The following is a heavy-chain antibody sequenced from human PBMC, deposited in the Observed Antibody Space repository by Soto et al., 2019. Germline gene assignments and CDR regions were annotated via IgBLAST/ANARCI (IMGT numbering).Heavy chain of an antibody. D-gene: IGHD2-2*01. CDR3: ARPIRGYCSSTSCYVGLLDYGMDV. V-gene: IGHV3-33*01. Sequence: PGGSLRLSCAASGFTFSSYGMHWVRQAPGKGLEWVAVIWYDGSNKYYADSVKGRFTISRDNSKNTLYLQMNSLRAEDTAVYYCARPIRGYCSSTSCYVGLLDYGMDVWGQGTTVTVSS. J-gene: IGHJ6*02. CDR1: GFTFSSYG. CDR2: IWYDGSNK.